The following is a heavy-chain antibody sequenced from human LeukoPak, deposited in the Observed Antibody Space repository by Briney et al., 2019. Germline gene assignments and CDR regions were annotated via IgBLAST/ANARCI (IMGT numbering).Heavy chain of an antibody. CDR1: GGSISSSSYY. Sequence: PSETLSLTCTVSGGSISSSSYYWGWIRQPPGKGLEWIGSIYYSGSTYYNPSLKSRVTISVDTSKNQFSLKLSSVTAADTAVYYCAGQRELLHFDYWGQGTLVTVSS. J-gene: IGHJ4*02. D-gene: IGHD1-26*01. CDR3: AGQRELLHFDY. CDR2: IYYSGST. V-gene: IGHV4-39*01.